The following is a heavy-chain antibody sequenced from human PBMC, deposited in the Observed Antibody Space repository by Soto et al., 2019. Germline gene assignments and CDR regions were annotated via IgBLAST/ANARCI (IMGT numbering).Heavy chain of an antibody. CDR1: GLRVSSFA. D-gene: IGHD3-16*01. J-gene: IGHJ4*02. Sequence: EVQLLESGGGLVQPGGSLRLSCAASGLRVSSFAMTWVRQAPGKGLEWISSVNGDGTATYYANSVKGRFTISRDTSKNTLYLQMDSLRAEDTAVYYCAKITRSWGQGNLVTVSS. V-gene: IGHV3-23*01. CDR2: VNGDGTAT. CDR3: AKITRS.